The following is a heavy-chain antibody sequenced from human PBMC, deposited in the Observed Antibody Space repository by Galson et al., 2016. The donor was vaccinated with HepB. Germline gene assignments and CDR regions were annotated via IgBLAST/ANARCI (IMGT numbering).Heavy chain of an antibody. Sequence: SLRLSCAASGLTLNNFIINWIRQAPGKGLEWVSGISVSGDHVYYADSVKSRLTIYRENSKNTVYLQMNSLRAEDTAVYYCGRGSSGDVYNFGAYWGQGTPVTVSS. D-gene: IGHD5-24*01. J-gene: IGHJ4*02. V-gene: IGHV3-23*01. CDR1: GLTLNNFI. CDR3: GRGSSGDVYNFGAY. CDR2: ISVSGDHV.